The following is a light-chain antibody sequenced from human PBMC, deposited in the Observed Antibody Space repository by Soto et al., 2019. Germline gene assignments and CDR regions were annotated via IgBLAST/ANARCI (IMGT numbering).Light chain of an antibody. Sequence: EIVMTQSPATLSVSQGERATLSCRARLNVSINLAWYQQKPGQAPRLLIYGASSRATGIPARFSGSGSGTEFTLTISSLQSEDFAVYYCQQYNNWPPKITFGQGTRLEI. J-gene: IGKJ5*01. CDR2: GAS. CDR1: LNVSIN. V-gene: IGKV3-15*01. CDR3: QQYNNWPPKIT.